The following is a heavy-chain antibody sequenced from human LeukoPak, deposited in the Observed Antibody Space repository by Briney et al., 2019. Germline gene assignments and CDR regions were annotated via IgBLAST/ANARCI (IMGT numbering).Heavy chain of an antibody. J-gene: IGHJ6*02. CDR2: ISSNGGST. V-gene: IGHV3-64*01. D-gene: IGHD3-16*01. CDR1: GFTFSSYA. Sequence: AGSLRLSCAASGFTFSSYAMHWVRQAPGKGLEYVSAISSNGGSTYYANSVKGRFTISRDNSKNTLYLQMGSLRAEDMAVYYCARDRGEYYYYGMDVWGQGTTVTVSS. CDR3: ARDRGEYYYYGMDV.